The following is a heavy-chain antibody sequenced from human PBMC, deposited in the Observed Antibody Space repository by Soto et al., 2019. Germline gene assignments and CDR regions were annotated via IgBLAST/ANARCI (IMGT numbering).Heavy chain of an antibody. V-gene: IGHV3-48*01. D-gene: IGHD1-26*01. Sequence: GGSLRLSCAASGFTFSSYSMNWVRQAPGKGLEWVAYISNSSSNIYYADSVKGRFTISRDNSKNTLYLQMNSLRAEDTAVYYCARDSGSYFDYWGQGTLVTVSS. CDR3: ARDSGSYFDY. J-gene: IGHJ4*02. CDR2: ISNSSSNI. CDR1: GFTFSSYS.